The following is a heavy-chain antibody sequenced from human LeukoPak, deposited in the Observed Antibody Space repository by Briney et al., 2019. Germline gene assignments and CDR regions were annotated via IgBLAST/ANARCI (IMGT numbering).Heavy chain of an antibody. J-gene: IGHJ4*02. V-gene: IGHV3-7*01. D-gene: IGHD3-22*01. CDR1: GFTFGSYW. CDR3: ARCNYYDSSRHSTSFEN. CDR2: IKEDESEK. Sequence: GGSLRLSCAASGFTFGSYWMTWVRQAPGKGLEWVANIKEDESEKYYVDSVRGRFTISRDNAKNSLYLQMNSLRAEDTAVYYCARCNYYDSSRHSTSFENWGQGTLVTVSS.